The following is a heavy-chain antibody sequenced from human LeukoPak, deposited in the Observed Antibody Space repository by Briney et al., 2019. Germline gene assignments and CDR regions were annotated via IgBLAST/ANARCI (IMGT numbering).Heavy chain of an antibody. CDR2: IYYSGST. V-gene: IGHV4-30-4*01. J-gene: IGHJ4*02. CDR3: AGSYDSSGYSY. D-gene: IGHD3-22*01. Sequence: SQTLSLTCTVSGGSISSGDYYWSWIRQPPGKGLEWLGYIYYSGSTYYNPSLKSRVTISVDTSKNQFPLKLSSVTAADTAVYYCAGSYDSSGYSYWGQGTLVTVSS. CDR1: GGSISSGDYY.